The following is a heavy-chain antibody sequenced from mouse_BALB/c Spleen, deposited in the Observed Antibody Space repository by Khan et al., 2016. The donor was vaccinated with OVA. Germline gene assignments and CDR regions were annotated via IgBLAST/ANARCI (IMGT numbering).Heavy chain of an antibody. CDR1: GYTFTSYT. CDR2: INPSNGYT. Sequence: QVQLKQSGAELARPGASVKMSCKASGYTFTSYTIHWIKKRPGQGLEWIGYINPSNGYTNYNQKFKDKATLTTDKSSTTAYMQLRSLTSDDSAVXNCVRDGAYHRNDGWFAYWGQGTLVTVSA. CDR3: VRDGAYHRNDGWFAY. J-gene: IGHJ3*01. D-gene: IGHD2-14*01. V-gene: IGHV1-4*01.